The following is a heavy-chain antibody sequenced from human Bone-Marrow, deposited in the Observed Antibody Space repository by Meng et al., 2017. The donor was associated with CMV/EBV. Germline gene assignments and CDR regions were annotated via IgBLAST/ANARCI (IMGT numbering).Heavy chain of an antibody. J-gene: IGHJ6*02. CDR2: IIPIFGTA. V-gene: IGHV1-69*06. CDR3: ARGSPPLYYYDSSGYYFGADTYGMDV. D-gene: IGHD3-22*01. Sequence: WVRQAPGQGLEWMGGIIPIFGTANYAQKFQGRVTITADKSTSTAYMELSSLRSEDTAVYYCARGSPPLYYYDSSGYYFGADTYGMDVWGQGTTVTVSS.